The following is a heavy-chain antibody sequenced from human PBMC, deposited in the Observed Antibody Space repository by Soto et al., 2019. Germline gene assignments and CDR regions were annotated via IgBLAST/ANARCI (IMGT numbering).Heavy chain of an antibody. Sequence: GASVKVSCKASGYTFTSYAMHWVRQAPGQRLEWMGWINAGNGNTKYSQKFQGRVTITRDTSASTAYMELSSLRSKDTAVYYCARAWFGELFEAVHWGQGTLVTVSS. CDR3: ARAWFGELFEAVH. CDR1: GYTFTSYA. D-gene: IGHD3-10*01. J-gene: IGHJ4*02. V-gene: IGHV1-3*01. CDR2: INAGNGNT.